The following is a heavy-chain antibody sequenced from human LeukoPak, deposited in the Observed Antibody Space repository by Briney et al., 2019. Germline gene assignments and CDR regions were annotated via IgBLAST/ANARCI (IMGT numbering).Heavy chain of an antibody. Sequence: GGSLRLSCAASGFTFSNAWMSWVRQAPGKWLDCVGRIKSKTDGGTTDYAAPVKGRFTISRDDSNNTLYLQMNSLKTEDTAVYYCTTSPTAYYYYGMDVWGQGTTVTVSS. CDR1: GFTFSNAW. D-gene: IGHD5-18*01. V-gene: IGHV3-15*01. J-gene: IGHJ6*02. CDR3: TTSPTAYYYYGMDV. CDR2: IKSKTDGGTT.